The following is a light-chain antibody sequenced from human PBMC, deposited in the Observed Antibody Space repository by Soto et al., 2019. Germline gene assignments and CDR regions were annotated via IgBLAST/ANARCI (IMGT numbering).Light chain of an antibody. CDR2: KAS. CDR1: QSISNW. V-gene: IGKV1-5*03. Sequence: DIQMTQSPSTLSASVGDRVTITCRASQSISNWLAWHQQKPGKVPKILIYKASSLESGVPSRFSGSGSGTEFTLTISSLQPEDFATYYCQKYNGYRWKCGQGNKGDIK. CDR3: QKYNGYRWK. J-gene: IGKJ1*01.